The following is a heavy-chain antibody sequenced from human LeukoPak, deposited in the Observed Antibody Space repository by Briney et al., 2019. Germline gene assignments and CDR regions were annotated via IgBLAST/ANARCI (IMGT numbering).Heavy chain of an antibody. CDR2: ISPAASDA. V-gene: IGHV5-51*01. CDR1: CGRFTSHW. J-gene: IGHJ4*02. CDR3: VIHEYSGTYIE. D-gene: IGHD1-26*01. Sequence: GEALQIPSYGACGRFTSHWIAWVRRKPAGGVGWMGSISPAASDARYSPSFQRQVCISAHKSITTAYMQWSSLKASDTAIYYCVIHEYSGTYIEWGQGTLVTVSS.